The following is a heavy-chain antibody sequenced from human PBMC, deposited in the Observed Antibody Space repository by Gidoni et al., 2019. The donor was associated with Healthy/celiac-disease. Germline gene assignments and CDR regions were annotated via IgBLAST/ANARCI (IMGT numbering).Heavy chain of an antibody. CDR3: ARGHGRYYYGSGSYSGWFDP. J-gene: IGHJ5*02. CDR2: INHSGST. V-gene: IGHV4-34*01. Sequence: QVQLQQWGAGLLKPSETLSLTCAVYGGSFSGYSWSWIRQPPGKGLEWIGEINHSGSTNYNPSLKSRVTISVDTSKNQFSLKLSSVTAADTAVYYCARGHGRYYYGSGSYSGWFDPWGQGTLVTVSS. CDR1: GGSFSGYS. D-gene: IGHD3-10*01.